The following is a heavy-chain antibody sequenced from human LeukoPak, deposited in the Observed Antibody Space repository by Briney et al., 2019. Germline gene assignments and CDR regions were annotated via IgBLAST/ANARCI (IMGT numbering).Heavy chain of an antibody. D-gene: IGHD5-24*01. CDR1: GFTFSSYG. CDR2: ISYDGSNK. CDR3: AKDPDGYKPLA. J-gene: IGHJ5*02. Sequence: GGSLTLSCAASGFTFSSYGMHWVRQAPGKGLEWVAVISYDGSNKYYADSVKGRFTISRDNSKNTLYLQMNSLRAEDTAVYYCAKDPDGYKPLAWGQGTLVTVSS. V-gene: IGHV3-30*18.